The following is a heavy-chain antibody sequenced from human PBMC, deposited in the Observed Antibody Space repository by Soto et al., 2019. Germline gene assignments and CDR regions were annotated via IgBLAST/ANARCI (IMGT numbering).Heavy chain of an antibody. CDR1: GFSFANFV. Sequence: HPGGSLRLSCAASGFSFANFVMTWVRQAPGKGLEWVSSISGAASSTYYADSVKGRFSVSRDNFENKLYLEMDSLRDEDTAVYFCANLGIGQDYWGHGTLVTVSS. J-gene: IGHJ4*01. V-gene: IGHV3-23*01. CDR2: ISGAASST. CDR3: ANLGIGQDY.